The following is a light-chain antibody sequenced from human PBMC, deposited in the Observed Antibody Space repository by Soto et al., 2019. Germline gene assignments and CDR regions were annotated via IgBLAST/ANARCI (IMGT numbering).Light chain of an antibody. CDR3: CSYAGGVV. J-gene: IGLJ2*01. CDR1: KNDIGVYDF. V-gene: IGLV2-8*01. Sequence: QSALTQPPSASGSPGQSVTISCTGTKNDIGVYDFVSWYQHHPGKAPRLIIYEVVQRPSGVPDRFSASKSGNTASLTISGLQAEDEAEYYCCSYAGGVVFGGGTQLTVL. CDR2: EVV.